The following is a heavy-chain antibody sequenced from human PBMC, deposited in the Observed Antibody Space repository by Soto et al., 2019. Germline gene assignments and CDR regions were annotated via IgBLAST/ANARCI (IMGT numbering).Heavy chain of an antibody. CDR3: ARDKFGYDSGRYKWAY. D-gene: IGHD3-10*01. V-gene: IGHV4-59*01. CDR1: GDSIRDFY. Sequence: QVQLQESGPGLVKPSETLSLTCSLSGDSIRDFYWSWIRLPPGKTLEWIGYIYNGITHYNPSLKRRVNISVYPSKNKFLLNFISVFAADTAMYYCARDKFGYDSGRYKWAYWGQGVLVTVSP. CDR2: IYNGIT. J-gene: IGHJ4*02.